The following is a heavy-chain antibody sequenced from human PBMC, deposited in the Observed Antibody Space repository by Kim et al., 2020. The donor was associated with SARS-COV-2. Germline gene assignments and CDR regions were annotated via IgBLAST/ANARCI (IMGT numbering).Heavy chain of an antibody. D-gene: IGHD3-16*02. Sequence: SQTLSLTCAISGDSVSSNSAAWNWIRQSPSRGLEWLGRTYYRSKWYNDYAVSVKSRITINPDTSKNQFSLQLNSVTPEDTAVYYCARGGGMDLHLGELSFYYWGPGTLVTVSS. J-gene: IGHJ4*02. CDR1: GDSVSSNSAA. CDR2: TYYRSKWYN. V-gene: IGHV6-1*01. CDR3: ARGGGMDLHLGELSFYY.